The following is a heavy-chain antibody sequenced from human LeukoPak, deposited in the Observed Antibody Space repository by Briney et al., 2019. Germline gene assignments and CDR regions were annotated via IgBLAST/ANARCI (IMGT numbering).Heavy chain of an antibody. D-gene: IGHD5-18*01. CDR2: IYHSGNT. Sequence: KPSETLSLTCTVSGYSINSGYYWGWIRQPPGKGLEWIGTIYHSGNTYYNPSLKSRVTISVDTSKNQFSLKLSSVTAADTAVYYCARVRGYSYGSDAFDIWGQGTMVTVSS. CDR3: ARVRGYSYGSDAFDI. V-gene: IGHV4-38-2*02. J-gene: IGHJ3*02. CDR1: GYSINSGYY.